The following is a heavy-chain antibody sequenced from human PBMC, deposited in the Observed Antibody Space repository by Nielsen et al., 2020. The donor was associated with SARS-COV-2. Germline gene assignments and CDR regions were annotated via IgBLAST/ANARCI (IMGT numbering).Heavy chain of an antibody. CDR1: GFTFSDYY. D-gene: IGHD6-19*01. CDR2: ISSSSSYT. Sequence: GESLKISCAASGFTFSDYYMSWIRQVPGKGLEWVSYISSSSSYTNYADSVKGRFTISRDNAKNSLYLQMNSLRAEDTAVYYCARVNRSGWYGGWFDPWGQGTLVTVSS. J-gene: IGHJ5*02. V-gene: IGHV3-11*05. CDR3: ARVNRSGWYGGWFDP.